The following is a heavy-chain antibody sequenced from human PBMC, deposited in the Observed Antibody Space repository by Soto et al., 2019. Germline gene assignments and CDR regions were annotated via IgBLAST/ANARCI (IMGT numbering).Heavy chain of an antibody. CDR1: GGSLSGSY. D-gene: IGHD2-15*01. Sequence: SETLSLTCAAYGGSLSGSYWSWIRQPPGTGLEWIGEIHHSGSTYYNPSLKSRVTLSVDTSKNQFSLKLNSVTAADTAVYYCASPGYCSDGTCYPDYWGQGTLVTVSS. V-gene: IGHV4-34*01. CDR3: ASPGYCSDGTCYPDY. CDR2: IHHSGST. J-gene: IGHJ4*02.